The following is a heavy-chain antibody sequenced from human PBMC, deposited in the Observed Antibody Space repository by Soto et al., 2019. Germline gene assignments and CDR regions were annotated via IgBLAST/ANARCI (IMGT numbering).Heavy chain of an antibody. Sequence: QVQLVQSGAEVKKPGASVKVSCKASGYTFTGYYMHWVRQAPGQGLEWMGWINPNSGGTNYAQKFQGWVTMTRDTSISTAYMELSRLRSDDTAVYYCARDCSSTSPYSSSWYGCGMDVWGQGTTVTVSS. V-gene: IGHV1-2*04. J-gene: IGHJ6*02. CDR2: INPNSGGT. CDR3: ARDCSSTSPYSSSWYGCGMDV. CDR1: GYTFTGYY. D-gene: IGHD6-13*01.